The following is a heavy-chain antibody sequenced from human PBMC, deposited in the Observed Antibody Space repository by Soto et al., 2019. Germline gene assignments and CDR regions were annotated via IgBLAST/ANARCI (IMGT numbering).Heavy chain of an antibody. J-gene: IGHJ4*02. Sequence: QVQLVQSGAEVKKPGASVKVSCKASGYTFTTYYMHWVRQAPGQGLEWMGIISPDGGRTSYAQKFYGRGTITRDTPTSTVYMELSSLRSEDTAVYYCATRDPGHYWGQGTLVTVSS. CDR1: GYTFTTYY. CDR3: ATRDPGHY. V-gene: IGHV1-46*01. CDR2: ISPDGGRT.